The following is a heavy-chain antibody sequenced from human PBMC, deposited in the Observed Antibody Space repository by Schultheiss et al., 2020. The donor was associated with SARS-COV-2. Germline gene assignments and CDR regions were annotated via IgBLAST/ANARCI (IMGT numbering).Heavy chain of an antibody. D-gene: IGHD5-18*01. CDR1: GGSISSYY. CDR2: IYYSGST. J-gene: IGHJ4*02. Sequence: SQTLSLTWAVSGGSISSYYWSWIRQPPGKGLEWIGYIYYSGSTNYNPSLKSRVTISADTSKNQFSLNLRSVTAADAAVYYCARESGYSYGSQSVFDYWGQGNLVTVSS. V-gene: IGHV4-59*01. CDR3: ARESGYSYGSQSVFDY.